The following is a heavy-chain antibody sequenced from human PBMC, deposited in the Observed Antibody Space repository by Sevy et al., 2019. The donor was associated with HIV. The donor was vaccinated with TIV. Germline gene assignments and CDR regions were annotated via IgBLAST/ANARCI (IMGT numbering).Heavy chain of an antibody. Sequence: GGSLRPSCAASGFTFSDYWMTWVRQAPGKDLEWVANIKRDESVKHYVNSVKGRFSVSRDNAKNSLYLHMNSLRADDTALYYCARDSSYCSGDKCYDVFDIWGQGTMVTVSS. CDR2: IKRDESVK. D-gene: IGHD2-21*01. V-gene: IGHV3-7*01. CDR3: ARDSSYCSGDKCYDVFDI. J-gene: IGHJ3*02. CDR1: GFTFSDYW.